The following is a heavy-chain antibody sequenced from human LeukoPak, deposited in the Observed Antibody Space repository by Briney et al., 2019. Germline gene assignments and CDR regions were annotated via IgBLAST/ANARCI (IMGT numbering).Heavy chain of an antibody. CDR1: GYSFTTYW. V-gene: IGHV5-51*01. Sequence: GESLKISCKASGYSFTTYWIGWVRQMPGKGLEWMGIIYPGDSDTRCSPSFQGQVTISVDKSISTAYLQWTSLKASDTAMYYCARRPTGRNYYFDYWGQGALVTVSS. CDR3: ARRPTGRNYYFDY. J-gene: IGHJ4*02. D-gene: IGHD1-1*01. CDR2: IYPGDSDT.